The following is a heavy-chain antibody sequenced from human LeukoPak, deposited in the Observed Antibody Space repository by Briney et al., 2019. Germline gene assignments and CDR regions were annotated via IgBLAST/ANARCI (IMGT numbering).Heavy chain of an antibody. CDR2: INPTGDVT. D-gene: IGHD2-2*01. V-gene: IGHV1-46*01. CDR1: GGTFSSYA. CDR3: AREGVPAAMLGYYYYMDV. Sequence: ASVKVSCKASGGTFSSYAISWVRQAPGQGLEWMGLINPTGDVTRYARKFQGRVTMTRDTSTSTDYMELRSLRSEDTAIYYCAREGVPAAMLGYYYYMDVWGKGTTVTVSS. J-gene: IGHJ6*03.